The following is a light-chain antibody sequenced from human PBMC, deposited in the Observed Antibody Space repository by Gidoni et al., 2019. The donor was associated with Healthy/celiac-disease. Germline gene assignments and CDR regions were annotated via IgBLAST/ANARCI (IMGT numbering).Light chain of an antibody. J-gene: IGKJ1*01. Sequence: DIQMTQSPSSLSASLAGQVRALAAILNWYQQKPGKAPKLLIYAASSLQSGVPSRFSGRGSGTDFTLTISSLQPEDFATYYCQQSYSTLWTFXXXTKVEIK. V-gene: IGKV1-39*01. CDR3: QQSYSTLWT. CDR1: RALAA. CDR2: AAS.